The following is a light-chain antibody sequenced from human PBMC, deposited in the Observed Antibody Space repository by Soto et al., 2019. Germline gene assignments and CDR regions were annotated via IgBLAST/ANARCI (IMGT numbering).Light chain of an antibody. Sequence: DIQMTQSPSSLSASVGDRVTITCRASQSISSYLNWYQQKPGKAPKLLIYAASTLQTGVPSRFSGSGSGTDFNLTISSLQPEDFATYYCQQSYITPPITFGQGTRLEIK. V-gene: IGKV1-39*01. CDR3: QQSYITPPIT. CDR1: QSISSY. J-gene: IGKJ5*01. CDR2: AAS.